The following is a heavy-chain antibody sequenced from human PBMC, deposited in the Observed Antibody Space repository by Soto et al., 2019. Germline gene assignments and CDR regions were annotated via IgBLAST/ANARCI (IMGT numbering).Heavy chain of an antibody. CDR2: INHSGST. CDR1: GGSFSGYY. V-gene: IGHV4-34*01. CDR3: ASLQPAAGLDY. D-gene: IGHD6-13*01. Sequence: PSETLSLTCAVYGGSFSGYYWSWIRQPPGKGLEWIGEINHSGSTNYNPSLKSRVTISVGTSKNQFSLKLSSVTAADTAVYYCASLQPAAGLDYWGQGTLVTVSS. J-gene: IGHJ4*02.